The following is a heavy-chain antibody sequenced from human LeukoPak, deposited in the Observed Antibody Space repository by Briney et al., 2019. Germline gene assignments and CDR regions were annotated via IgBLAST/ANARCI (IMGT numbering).Heavy chain of an antibody. V-gene: IGHV3-30*02. J-gene: IGHJ4*02. CDR3: AKDPRDHRYGWNWRCFDY. CDR1: GFTFSSYV. Sequence: GGSLRLSCAASGFTFSSYVMHWVRQAPGKGLEWVAFIRYDGSNKYFADSVKGRFTISRDNSKNTLYLQMNSLRADDTAVYYCAKDPRDHRYGWNWRCFDYWGQGTLVTVSS. D-gene: IGHD5-18*01. CDR2: IRYDGSNK.